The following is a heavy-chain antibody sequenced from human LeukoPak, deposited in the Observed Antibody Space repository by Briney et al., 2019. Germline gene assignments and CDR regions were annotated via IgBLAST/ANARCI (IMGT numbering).Heavy chain of an antibody. J-gene: IGHJ4*02. CDR1: GGSISSGSYY. D-gene: IGHD3-3*01. CDR2: VYYSGSI. CDR3: ARLGAGPTYYNFWSGYSSFYFDY. V-gene: IGHV4-39*01. Sequence: SETLSLTCTVSGGSISSGSYYWGWIRQPPGKGLEWIGSVYYSGSIYYNPSLKSRVTISVDTSKNQFSLKLSSVTAADTAVYYCARLGAGPTYYNFWSGYSSFYFDYWGQGTLVTVSS.